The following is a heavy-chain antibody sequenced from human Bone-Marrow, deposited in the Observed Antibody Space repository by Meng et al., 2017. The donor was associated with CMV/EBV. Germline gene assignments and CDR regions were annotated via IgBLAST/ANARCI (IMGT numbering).Heavy chain of an antibody. Sequence: SETLSLTSIVSGGSISSYYWSWIRQPAGKGLEWIGRIYTSGSTNYNPSLKSRVTMSVDTSKTQFSLKLRSVTAADTAVYYCARTPIDGGYYGMDVWGQGTMVTVSS. CDR1: GGSISSYY. J-gene: IGHJ6*02. CDR2: IYTSGST. CDR3: ARTPIDGGYYGMDV. D-gene: IGHD3-16*01. V-gene: IGHV4-4*07.